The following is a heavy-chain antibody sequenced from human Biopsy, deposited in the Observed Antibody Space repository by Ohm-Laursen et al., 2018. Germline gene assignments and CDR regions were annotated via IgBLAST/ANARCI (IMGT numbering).Heavy chain of an antibody. D-gene: IGHD3-22*01. CDR3: TRGGYYYDSLAYYYWFDP. CDR1: GYTFTSYH. Sequence: ASVKVSCKASGYTFTSYHVHWVRQAPGQGLEWMGWINAKTGDTNYAQKFQGRVTMTRHTSISTAYVDLSSLRSDDTAVYYCTRGGYYYDSLAYYYWFDPWGQGTLVTVSS. CDR2: INAKTGDT. J-gene: IGHJ5*02. V-gene: IGHV1-2*02.